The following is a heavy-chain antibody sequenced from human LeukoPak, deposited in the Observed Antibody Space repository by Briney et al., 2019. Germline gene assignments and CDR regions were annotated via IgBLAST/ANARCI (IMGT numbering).Heavy chain of an antibody. J-gene: IGHJ2*01. V-gene: IGHV3-53*01. CDR2: IYSGGST. CDR3: LGQYYYDSSGYYYVDPFWYFDL. D-gene: IGHD3-22*01. Sequence: PGGSLRLSCAASGFTVSSNYMSWVRQAPGKGLEWVSVIYSGGSTYYADSVKGRFTISRDNSKNTLYLQMNSLRAEDTAVYYCLGQYYYDSSGYYYVDPFWYFDLWGRGTLVTVSS. CDR1: GFTVSSNY.